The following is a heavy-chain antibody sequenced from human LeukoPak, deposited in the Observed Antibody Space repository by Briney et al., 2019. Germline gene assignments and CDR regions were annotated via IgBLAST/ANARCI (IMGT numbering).Heavy chain of an antibody. D-gene: IGHD6-13*01. V-gene: IGHV4-4*07. CDR2: IYTSGST. CDR1: GGSISSYY. J-gene: IGHJ3*02. Sequence: SETLSLXCTVSGGSISSYYWSWIRQPAGKGLEWIGRIYTSGSTNHNPSLKSRVTMSVDTSKNQFSLKLSSVTAADTAVYYCAREPAGIAAAGKALAFDIWGQGTMVTVSS. CDR3: AREPAGIAAAGKALAFDI.